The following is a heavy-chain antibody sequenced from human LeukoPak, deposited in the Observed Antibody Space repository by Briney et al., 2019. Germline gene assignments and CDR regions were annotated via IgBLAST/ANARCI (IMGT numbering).Heavy chain of an antibody. Sequence: SETLSLTCAVSGYSISSGYYWGWIRQPPGKGLEWIGSIYHSGSTYYNPSLRSRVTISVDTSKNQFSRKLSSVTAADTAVYYWARLLPYYYYMDVWGKGTTVTVSS. V-gene: IGHV4-38-2*01. D-gene: IGHD2-15*01. CDR1: GYSISSGYY. J-gene: IGHJ6*03. CDR2: IYHSGST. CDR3: ARLLPYYYYMDV.